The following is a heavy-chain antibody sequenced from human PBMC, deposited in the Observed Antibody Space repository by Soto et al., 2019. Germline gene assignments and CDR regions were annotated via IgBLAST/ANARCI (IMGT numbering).Heavy chain of an antibody. V-gene: IGHV4-34*01. D-gene: IGHD4-17*01. CDR3: ARGRRDYGGKPFDY. CDR2: INHVGIT. Sequence: SETLSLTCAVSGGSFRGFYWTWIRQSPGKGLEWLGDINHVGITNYNPSLKSRVSIPVDTSKSQFSLKLSSVTAADTAVYYCARGRRDYGGKPFDYWGQGTLVTVSS. CDR1: GGSFRGFY. J-gene: IGHJ4*02.